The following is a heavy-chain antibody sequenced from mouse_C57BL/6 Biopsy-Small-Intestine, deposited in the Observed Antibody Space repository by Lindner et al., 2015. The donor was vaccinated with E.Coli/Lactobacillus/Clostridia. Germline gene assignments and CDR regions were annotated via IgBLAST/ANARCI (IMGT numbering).Heavy chain of an antibody. CDR2: INPGSGGT. CDR1: GYAFTNYL. Sequence: VQLQESGAELVRPGTSVKVSCKASGYAFTNYLIEWVKQRPGQGLEWIGVINPGSGGTNYNENFKGEATLTADKSSSTAYMQLGSLTSEDSAVYFCARNYGSSWRVDYWGQGTTLTVSS. CDR3: ARNYGSSWRVDY. D-gene: IGHD1-1*01. V-gene: IGHV1-54*01. J-gene: IGHJ2*01.